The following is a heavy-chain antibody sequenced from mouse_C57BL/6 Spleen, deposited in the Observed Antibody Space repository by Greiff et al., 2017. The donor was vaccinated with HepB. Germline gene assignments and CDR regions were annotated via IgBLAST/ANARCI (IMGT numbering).Heavy chain of an antibody. CDR3: AREDTLRY. D-gene: IGHD5-1-1*01. CDR2: IYPGDGDT. CDR1: GYAFSSSW. V-gene: IGHV1-82*01. J-gene: IGHJ2*01. Sequence: VQLQQSGPELVKPGASVKISCKASGYAFSSSWMNWVKQRPGKGLEWIGRIYPGDGDTNYNGKFKGKATLTADKSSSTAYMQLSSLTSEDSAVYCCAREDTLRYWGQGTTLTVSS.